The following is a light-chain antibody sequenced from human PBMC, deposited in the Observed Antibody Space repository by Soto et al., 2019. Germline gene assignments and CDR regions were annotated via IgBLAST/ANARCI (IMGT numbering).Light chain of an antibody. CDR3: QQYGSSRLT. CDR2: GAS. Sequence: EIALTQSPGTLSLSPGERATLSCRASQSVSSSYFAWYQQKPGQAPRLLIYGASTRATGIPDRFSGSGSGTDFTLTISRLEPEDFAVYYCQQYGSSRLTFGGGTKVDIK. V-gene: IGKV3-20*01. CDR1: QSVSSSY. J-gene: IGKJ4*01.